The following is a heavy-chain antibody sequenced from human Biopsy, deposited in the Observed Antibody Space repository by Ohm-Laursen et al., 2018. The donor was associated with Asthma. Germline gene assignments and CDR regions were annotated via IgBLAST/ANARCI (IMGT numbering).Heavy chain of an antibody. V-gene: IGHV3-7*01. CDR2: IKQDGSEK. D-gene: IGHD3-3*01. Sequence: SLRLFCTASGFTFSSYWMSWVRQAPGKGLEWVANIKQDGSEKYYVDSVKGRFTISRDNSKNTLYLQMNSLRAEDTAVYYCAKERYYDFWSGYPIWGQGTMVTVSS. J-gene: IGHJ3*02. CDR3: AKERYYDFWSGYPI. CDR1: GFTFSSYW.